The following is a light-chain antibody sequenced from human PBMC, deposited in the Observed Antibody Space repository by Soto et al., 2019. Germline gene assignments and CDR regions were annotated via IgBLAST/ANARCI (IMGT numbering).Light chain of an antibody. V-gene: IGKV3-20*01. CDR3: HQYGRSPQNT. CDR2: GAS. CDR1: QSVKSNY. J-gene: IGKJ2*01. Sequence: EIVLTQSPGTLSLSPGERATLSCRASQSVKSNYLAWYHQKPGQAPRLLIYGASRRATGIPDRFSGSGSGTDFTLTISRLEPEDVAVYYWHQYGRSPQNTFGQGTKLEIK.